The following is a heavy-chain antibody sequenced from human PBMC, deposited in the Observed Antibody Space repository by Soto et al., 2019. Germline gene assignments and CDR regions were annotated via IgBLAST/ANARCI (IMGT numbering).Heavy chain of an antibody. J-gene: IGHJ4*02. D-gene: IGHD5-18*01. V-gene: IGHV1-18*01. CDR2: ISAYNGNT. CDR3: ARVAPDTATALFYY. CDR1: GYTFTSYG. Sequence: ASVKVSCEASGYTFTSYGISWVRQAPGQGLEWMGWISAYNGNTNYAQKLQGRVTMTTDTSTSTAYMELRSLRSDDTAVYYCARVAPDTATALFYYWGQGTLVTVSS.